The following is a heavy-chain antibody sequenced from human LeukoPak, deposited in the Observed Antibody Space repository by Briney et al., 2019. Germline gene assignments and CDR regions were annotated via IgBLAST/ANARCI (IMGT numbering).Heavy chain of an antibody. V-gene: IGHV4-59*01. CDR1: GCSISSYY. D-gene: IGHD6-13*01. CDR3: ARDGGYSSSWYAPSWYFDL. J-gene: IGHJ2*01. CDR2: IYYSGST. Sequence: SETLSLTCTVSGCSISSYYWSWIRQPPGKGLEWIGYIYYSGSTNYNPSLKSRVTISVDTSNNQFSLKLSSVTAADTAVYYCARDGGYSSSWYAPSWYFDLWGRGTLVTVSS.